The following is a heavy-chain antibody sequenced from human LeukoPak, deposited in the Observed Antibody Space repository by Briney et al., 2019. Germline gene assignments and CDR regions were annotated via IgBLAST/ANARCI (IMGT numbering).Heavy chain of an antibody. Sequence: SVKVSCKASGGTFSSYAISWVRQAPGQGLEWMGRIIPIFGTANYAQKFQCRVTITTDESTSTAYMELSSLRSEDTAVYYCARGGGYYDYVWGSYRHAFDIWGQGTMVTVSS. CDR3: ARGGGYYDYVWGSYRHAFDI. D-gene: IGHD3-16*02. CDR1: GGTFSSYA. CDR2: IIPIFGTA. J-gene: IGHJ3*02. V-gene: IGHV1-69*05.